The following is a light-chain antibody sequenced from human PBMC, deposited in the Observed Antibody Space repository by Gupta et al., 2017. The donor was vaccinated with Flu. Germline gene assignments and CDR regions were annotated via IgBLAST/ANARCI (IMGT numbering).Light chain of an antibody. V-gene: IGKV3-15*01. CDR3: QQYNDWPVT. Sequence: EIVMTQSPATLSVSPGERATLSCRASQSVSSNVAWYQQKPGQAPRLLIYGASTRATGIPGRFSGSGSGTEFTLTISSLQSEDFAVYYCQQYNDWPVTFGQGTKVEIK. J-gene: IGKJ1*01. CDR1: QSVSSN. CDR2: GAS.